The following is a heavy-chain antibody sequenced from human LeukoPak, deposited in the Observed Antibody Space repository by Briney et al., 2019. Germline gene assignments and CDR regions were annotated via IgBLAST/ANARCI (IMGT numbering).Heavy chain of an antibody. CDR2: IYYSGST. V-gene: IGHV4-61*05. D-gene: IGHD3-9*01. J-gene: IGHJ3*02. CDR3: ARGILTGYYIAFDI. CDR1: GGSISSSSYY. Sequence: SETLSLTCTVSGGSISSSSYYWGWIRQPPGKGLEWIGYIYYSGSTNYNPSLKSRVTISVDTSKNQFSLKLSSVTAADTAVYYCARGILTGYYIAFDIWGQGTMVTVSS.